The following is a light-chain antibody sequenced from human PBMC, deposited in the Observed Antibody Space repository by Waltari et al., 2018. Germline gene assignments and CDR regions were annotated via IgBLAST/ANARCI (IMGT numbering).Light chain of an antibody. CDR1: QSVGNL. V-gene: IGKV3-11*01. CDR2: DAS. CDR3: QQRSNWSPALT. Sequence: EIVLTQSPATLSLSPGERATLSFRASQSVGNLLAWYQQKPGQAPRLLVYDASNRATGIPARFSGSGSGTDFTLTIGSLEPEDFAVYYCQQRSNWSPALTFGGGTKVDIK. J-gene: IGKJ4*01.